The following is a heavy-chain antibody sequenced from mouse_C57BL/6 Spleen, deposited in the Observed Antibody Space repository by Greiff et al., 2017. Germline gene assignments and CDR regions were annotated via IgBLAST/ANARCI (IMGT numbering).Heavy chain of an antibody. V-gene: IGHV3-6*01. D-gene: IGHD1-1*01. Sequence: VQLKESGPGLVKPSQSLSLTCSVTGYSITSGYYWNWIRQFPGNKLEWMGYISYDGSNNYNPSLKNRISITRDTSKNQFFLKLNSVTTEDTATYYCARDQDYYGSSYDAMDYWGQGTSVTVSS. CDR3: ARDQDYYGSSYDAMDY. CDR1: GYSITSGYY. J-gene: IGHJ4*01. CDR2: ISYDGSN.